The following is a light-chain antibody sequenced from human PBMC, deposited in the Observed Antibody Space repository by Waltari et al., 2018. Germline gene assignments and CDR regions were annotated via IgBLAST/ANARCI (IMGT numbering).Light chain of an antibody. CDR2: GAS. CDR3: QQYGSSPGYT. Sequence: EIVLTQSPGTLSLSPGERATLSCRDSQSVSSRYLAWYQQQAGQAPRLLNYGASSRATGIPERLSGSESETDFTLTISRLEHEDFAVYYCQQYGSSPGYTFGQGTKLEIK. J-gene: IGKJ2*01. V-gene: IGKV3-20*01. CDR1: QSVSSRY.